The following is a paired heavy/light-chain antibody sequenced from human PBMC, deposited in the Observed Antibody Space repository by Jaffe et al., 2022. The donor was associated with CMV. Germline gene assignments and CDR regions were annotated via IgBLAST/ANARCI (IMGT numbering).Heavy chain of an antibody. V-gene: IGHV1-18*01. Sequence: QVQLVQSGAEVKKPGASVKVSCKASGYTFTSYGISWVRQAPGQGLEWMGWISAYNGNTNYAQKLQGRVTMTTDTSTSTAYMELRSLRSDDTAVYYCARDPWCSGGSCYGAGDRYYYYGMDVWGQGTTVTVSS. CDR3: ARDPWCSGGSCYGAGDRYYYYGMDV. CDR1: GYTFTSYG. CDR2: ISAYNGNT. D-gene: IGHD2-15*01. J-gene: IGHJ6*02.
Light chain of an antibody. J-gene: IGKJ2*01. CDR3: QQRSNWPLMYT. CDR2: DAS. Sequence: EIVLTQSPATLSLSPGERATLSCRASQSVSSYLAWYQQKPGQAPRLLIYDASNRATGIPARFSGSGSGTDFTLTISSLEPEDFAVYYCQQRSNWPLMYTFGQGTKLEIK. V-gene: IGKV3-11*01. CDR1: QSVSSY.